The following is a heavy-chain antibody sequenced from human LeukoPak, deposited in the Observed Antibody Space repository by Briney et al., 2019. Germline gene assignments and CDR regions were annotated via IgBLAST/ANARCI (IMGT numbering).Heavy chain of an antibody. CDR3: AKRRITIFGVVGAFDI. D-gene: IGHD3-3*01. V-gene: IGHV3-30*18. J-gene: IGHJ3*02. CDR1: GFTFSSYG. Sequence: GGSLRLSCAASGFTFSSYGMHWVRQAPGKGLEWVAVISYDGSNKYYADSVKGRFTISRDNSKNTLYLQMNSLRAEDTAVYYCAKRRITIFGVVGAFDIWGQGTMVTVSS. CDR2: ISYDGSNK.